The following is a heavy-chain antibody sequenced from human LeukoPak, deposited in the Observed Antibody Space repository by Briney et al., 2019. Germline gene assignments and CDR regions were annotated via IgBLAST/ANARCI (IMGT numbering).Heavy chain of an antibody. CDR1: GFTFSSYE. CDR2: ISSSGSTI. D-gene: IGHD3-22*01. CDR3: ARGEYYDSSGYYYGANFGY. J-gene: IGHJ4*02. Sequence: SGGSLRLSCAASGFTFSSYEMNWVRQAPGKGLEWVSYISSSGSTIYYADSVKGRFTISRDNAKNSLYLQMNSLRAEDTAVYYCARGEYYDSSGYYYGANFGYWGQGTLVTVSS. V-gene: IGHV3-48*03.